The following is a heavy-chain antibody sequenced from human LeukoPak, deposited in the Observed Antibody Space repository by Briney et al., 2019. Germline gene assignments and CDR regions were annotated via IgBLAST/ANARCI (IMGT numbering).Heavy chain of an antibody. V-gene: IGHV3-23*01. CDR1: GFTFSSYA. J-gene: IGHJ4*02. Sequence: GGSLRLSCAASGFTFSSYAMGWVRQAPGKGLEWVSAISGSGGSTYYADSVKGRFTISRDNSKNTLYLQMNSLRAEDTAVYYCAKVVGYCSSTSCFLRFFDYWGQGTLVTVSS. CDR3: AKVVGYCSSTSCFLRFFDY. CDR2: ISGSGGST. D-gene: IGHD2-2*01.